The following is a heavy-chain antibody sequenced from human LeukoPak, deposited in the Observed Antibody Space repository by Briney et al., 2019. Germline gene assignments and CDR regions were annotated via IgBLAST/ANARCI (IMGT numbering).Heavy chain of an antibody. CDR3: AKRYASAWFGY. D-gene: IGHD2-2*01. CDR2: IYWNDDK. V-gene: IGHV2-5*01. Sequence: SGPTLVKPTQTLTLTCTFSGFSLSTSGVGVGWIRQPPGKALEWLALIYWNDDKRYSPSLKSRLTITKDTSKNQVVLTMTDMDPGDTATYYCAKRYASAWFGYWGQGTLVTVSS. CDR1: GFSLSTSGVG. J-gene: IGHJ4*02.